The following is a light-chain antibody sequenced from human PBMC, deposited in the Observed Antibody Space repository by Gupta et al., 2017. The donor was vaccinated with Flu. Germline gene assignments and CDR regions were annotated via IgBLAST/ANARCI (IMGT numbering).Light chain of an antibody. J-gene: IGKJ1*01. Sequence: PATLSGSPGERATLPCRASQSVSSNLAWYQQKPGQAPRLLIYGASTRATGIPARFSGSGSGTEFTLTISSLQSEDFAVYYCQQYNNWPLTFGQGTKVEIK. CDR2: GAS. CDR3: QQYNNWPLT. CDR1: QSVSSN. V-gene: IGKV3-15*01.